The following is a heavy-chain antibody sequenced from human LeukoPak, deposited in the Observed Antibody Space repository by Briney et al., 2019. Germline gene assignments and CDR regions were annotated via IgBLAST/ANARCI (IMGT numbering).Heavy chain of an antibody. D-gene: IGHD2/OR15-2a*01. CDR2: INPNSGGT. Sequence: ASVKVSCKASGYTFTGYYMHWVRQAPGQGLEWMGWINPNSGGTNYAQKFQGRVTMTRDTSISTAYMELSRLRSDDTAVYYCAREAWGGVISNYWGQGTLVTVSS. J-gene: IGHJ4*02. CDR1: GYTFTGYY. CDR3: AREAWGGVISNY. V-gene: IGHV1-2*02.